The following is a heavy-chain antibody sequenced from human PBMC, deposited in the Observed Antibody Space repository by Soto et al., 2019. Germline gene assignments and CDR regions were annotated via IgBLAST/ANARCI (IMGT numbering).Heavy chain of an antibody. Sequence: EVQLVESGGGLVKPGGSLRLSCAASGFTFSNAWMSWVRQAPGKGLEWVGRIKSKTDGGTTDYAAPVKGRFTISRDDSKNTLYLQMNSLKTEDTAVYYCAGQQLVPGVDIWGQGTMVTVSS. D-gene: IGHD6-13*01. V-gene: IGHV3-15*01. CDR2: IKSKTDGGTT. J-gene: IGHJ3*02. CDR1: GFTFSNAW. CDR3: AGQQLVPGVDI.